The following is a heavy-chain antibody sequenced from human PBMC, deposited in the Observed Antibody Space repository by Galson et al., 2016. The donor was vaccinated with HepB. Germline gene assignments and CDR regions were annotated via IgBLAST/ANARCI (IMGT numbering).Heavy chain of an antibody. J-gene: IGHJ3*01. Sequence: LRLSCAASGFTFRDYAMHWLRQARGKGLESVAFTSNEGIYKFYADSVRGRFSISRDNSKKTLYLRLSGLRHEDTAMYFCARECAGDCSDAFDLWGQGTVVTVSS. V-gene: IGHV3-30*04. CDR2: TSNEGIYK. CDR1: GFTFRDYA. CDR3: ARECAGDCSDAFDL. D-gene: IGHD2-21*02.